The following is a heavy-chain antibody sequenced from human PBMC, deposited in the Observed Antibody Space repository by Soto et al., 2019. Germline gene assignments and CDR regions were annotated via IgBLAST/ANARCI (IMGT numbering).Heavy chain of an antibody. CDR1: GFTFSDYY. V-gene: IGHV3-11*06. CDR3: ARVQTNLDQIVVLLDVLAY. J-gene: IGHJ4*02. D-gene: IGHD3-22*01. CDR2: ISSSSSYT. Sequence: VEYLRHSYAASGFTFSDYYMSWIRQAPGKGLEWVSYISSSSSYTNYADSVKGRFTISRDNAKNSLYLQMNSLRAEDTAVHYCARVQTNLDQIVVLLDVLAYWGKGPPVTGAS.